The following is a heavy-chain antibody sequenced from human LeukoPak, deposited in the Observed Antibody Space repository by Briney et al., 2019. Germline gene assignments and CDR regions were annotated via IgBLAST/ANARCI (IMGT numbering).Heavy chain of an antibody. CDR2: ISGSGDST. Sequence: GGSLRLSCSASGFTFNNYGMSWVRQAPGKGLEWVSSISGSGDSTYYADSVKGRFTISRDNSKNTLYLQMNSLRAEDTAVYYCAKGSGFGIAVAGYYFDYWGQGTLVTVSS. CDR1: GFTFNNYG. D-gene: IGHD6-19*01. CDR3: AKGSGFGIAVAGYYFDY. V-gene: IGHV3-23*01. J-gene: IGHJ4*02.